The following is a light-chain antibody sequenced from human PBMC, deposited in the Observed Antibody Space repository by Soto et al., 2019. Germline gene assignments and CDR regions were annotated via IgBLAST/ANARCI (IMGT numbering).Light chain of an antibody. CDR2: GPS. V-gene: IGKV3-15*01. CDR3: QQYNTWPLT. J-gene: IGKJ4*01. CDR1: QSVRTN. Sequence: EIVMTQSPATLSVSPGERATLSCRASQSVRTNLVWYQQEPGQAPRLLIYGPSTRATGIPARFSGSGSGTEFTLTISSLQSEDVAVYYCQQYNTWPLTFGGGTKVEIK.